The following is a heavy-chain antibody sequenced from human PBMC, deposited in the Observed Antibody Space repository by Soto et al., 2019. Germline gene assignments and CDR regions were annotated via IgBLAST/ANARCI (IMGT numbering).Heavy chain of an antibody. V-gene: IGHV3-23*01. CDR1: GFTFSTYA. D-gene: IGHD6-6*01. J-gene: IGHJ6*02. Sequence: EVQLLESVGGLVQPGGSLRLSCAASGFTFSTYAMSWVRQAPGKGLEWVSGISGSGGSTYNADSVKGRFTISRDNSKNTLYLQMNSLRAEDTAVYYCAKDLRRSSAFYYYYGMDVWGQGTTVTVSS. CDR3: AKDLRRSSAFYYYYGMDV. CDR2: ISGSGGST.